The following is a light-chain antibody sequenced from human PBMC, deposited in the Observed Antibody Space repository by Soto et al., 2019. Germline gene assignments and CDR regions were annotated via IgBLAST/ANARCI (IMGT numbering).Light chain of an antibody. Sequence: EIVLTQSPGALSLSPGERATLSCRASQSVSSNYLAWYQQKPVQAPRLLIYGVHSRATGIPDRFSGSGSGTDFTLTISRLDPEDSAVYYCQQYGSSAWTFGQGTKVEIK. V-gene: IGKV3-20*01. CDR2: GVH. CDR1: QSVSSNY. CDR3: QQYGSSAWT. J-gene: IGKJ1*01.